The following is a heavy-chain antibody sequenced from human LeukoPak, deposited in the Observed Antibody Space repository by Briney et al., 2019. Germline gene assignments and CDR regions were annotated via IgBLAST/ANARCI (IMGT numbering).Heavy chain of an antibody. D-gene: IGHD3-10*01. Sequence: SETLSLTCTVSGGSISSESVYGGWIRQPPGKGLEWIGSMYYSGSTYYNPSLKSRVTISVDTSKSQFSLKLSSVTAADTAVYYCAREMRSPRGGFDYWDQGTLVTVSS. CDR2: MYYSGST. J-gene: IGHJ4*02. V-gene: IGHV4-39*07. CDR3: AREMRSPRGGFDY. CDR1: GGSISSESVY.